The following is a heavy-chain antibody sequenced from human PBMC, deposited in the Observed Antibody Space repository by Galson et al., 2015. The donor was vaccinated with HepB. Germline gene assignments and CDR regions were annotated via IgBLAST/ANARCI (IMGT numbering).Heavy chain of an antibody. D-gene: IGHD7-27*01. V-gene: IGHV3-53*01. Sequence: SLRLSCAGSGFTFNIYPMHWVRQPPGKGLEWVSVIYGGHNTKYADSVQGRFIISRDDSKNTLYLQMNSLRADDSAVYYCAQLGTGYWGQGTLVTVSS. CDR2: IYGGHNT. J-gene: IGHJ4*02. CDR3: AQLGTGY. CDR1: GFTFNIYP.